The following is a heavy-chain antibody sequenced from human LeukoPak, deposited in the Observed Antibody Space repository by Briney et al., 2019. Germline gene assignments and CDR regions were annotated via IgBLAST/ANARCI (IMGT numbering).Heavy chain of an antibody. Sequence: SQTLSLTCAISGDSVSSNSAAWNWIRQSPSRGLEWLGRTYYRSKWYNDYAVSVKSRITINPDTSKNQLSLQLNSVTPEDTAVYYCARAFDIRPFWYYYYMDVWGKGTTVTVSS. V-gene: IGHV6-1*01. CDR3: ARAFDIRPFWYYYYMDV. J-gene: IGHJ6*03. D-gene: IGHD2-21*01. CDR2: TYYRSKWYN. CDR1: GDSVSSNSAA.